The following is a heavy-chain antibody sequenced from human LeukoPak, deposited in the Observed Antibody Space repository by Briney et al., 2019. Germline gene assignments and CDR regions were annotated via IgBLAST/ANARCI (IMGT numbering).Heavy chain of an antibody. V-gene: IGHV4-59*08. D-gene: IGHD2-15*01. J-gene: IGHJ6*02. CDR1: GGSISSYY. CDR2: IYYSGST. CDR3: ARLRDQVVAATPQNYYYGMDV. Sequence: PSETLSLTCTVSGGSISSYYWSWIRQPPGKGLEWIGYIYYSGSTNYNPSLKSRVTISVDTSKNQFSLKLSSVTAAGTAVYYCARLRDQVVAATPQNYYYGMDVWGQGTTVTVSS.